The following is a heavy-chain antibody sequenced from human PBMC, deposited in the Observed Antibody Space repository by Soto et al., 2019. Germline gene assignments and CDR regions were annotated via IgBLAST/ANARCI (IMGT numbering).Heavy chain of an antibody. CDR3: GRVIVGVVADHRSAFDI. CDR1: GGSFSGYY. D-gene: IGHD2-15*01. J-gene: IGHJ3*02. CDR2: INHSGST. V-gene: IGHV4-34*01. Sequence: SETLSLTCAVYGGSFSGYYWSWIRQPPGKGLEWIGEINHSGSTNYNPSLKSRVTISVDTSKNQFSLKLSSVTAADTAVYYCGRVIVGVVADHRSAFDIWGQGTRVTLSS.